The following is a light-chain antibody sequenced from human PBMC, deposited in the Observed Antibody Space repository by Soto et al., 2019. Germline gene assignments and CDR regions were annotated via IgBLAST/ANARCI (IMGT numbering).Light chain of an antibody. CDR2: DAS. CDR3: QQRGNWPPT. V-gene: IGKV3-11*01. Sequence: EIVLTQSPATLSLSPGERATLSCRASQSVSSYLAWYQQKPGQAPRLLIYDASNRATGIPARFSGSGSGTDFTLTISSLEPEDFAVYYCQQRGNWPPTVGQGTKLEIK. J-gene: IGKJ2*01. CDR1: QSVSSY.